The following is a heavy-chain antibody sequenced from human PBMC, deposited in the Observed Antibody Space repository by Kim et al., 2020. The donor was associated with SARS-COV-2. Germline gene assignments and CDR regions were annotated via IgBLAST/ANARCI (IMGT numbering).Heavy chain of an antibody. J-gene: IGHJ4*02. CDR2: ISAYNGNT. D-gene: IGHD3-9*01. Sequence: ASVKVSCKASGYTFTSYGISWVRQAPGQGLEWMGWISAYNGNTNYAQKFQGRVTITTDTSTSTAYMELRSLRSDDTAVYYCAREDYLRYFDSWGQGTLVTVSS. CDR1: GYTFTSYG. V-gene: IGHV1-18*01. CDR3: AREDYLRYFDS.